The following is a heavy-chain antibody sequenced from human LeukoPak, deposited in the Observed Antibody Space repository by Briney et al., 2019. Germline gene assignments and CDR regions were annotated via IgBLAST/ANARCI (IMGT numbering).Heavy chain of an antibody. CDR2: IFYSGST. CDR1: GGSISTSNYY. CDR3: ARGEGTIF. V-gene: IGHV4-39*07. Sequence: SETLSLTCTVSGGSISTSNYYWGWIRQPPGKGLEWIGNIFYSGSTYYSPSLKSRVTISVDTSKNQFSLKLSSVTAADTAVYYCARGEGTIFWGQGTMVTVSS. J-gene: IGHJ3*01. D-gene: IGHD3-3*01.